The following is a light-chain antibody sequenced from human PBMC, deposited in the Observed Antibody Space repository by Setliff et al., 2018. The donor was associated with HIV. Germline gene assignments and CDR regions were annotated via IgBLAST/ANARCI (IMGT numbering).Light chain of an antibody. V-gene: IGLV2-14*01. Sequence: QSVLTQPASVSGSPGQSITFSCTGTSGDVGAYNYVTWYQHPPGKAPKLLIYEVSSRPSGVSNRFSGSKSGNTASLTISGLQAGYEADYYCASYTTTNTWVVGGGTK. CDR1: SGDVGAYNY. CDR3: ASYTTTNTWV. CDR2: EVS. J-gene: IGLJ3*02.